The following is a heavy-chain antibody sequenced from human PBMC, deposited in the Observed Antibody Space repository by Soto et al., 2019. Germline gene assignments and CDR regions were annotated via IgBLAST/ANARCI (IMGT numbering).Heavy chain of an antibody. CDR2: ISSSGGHT. Sequence: WGSLRLSCAASGFPFSSYEMNWVRQATGKGLEWVSSISSSGGHTYYADSVKGRFVVSRDNDKNTVYLHMSSLTGEDTAVYFCAKIEMGWFAHWGQGTQVTVSS. V-gene: IGHV3-23*01. CDR3: AKIEMGWFAH. CDR1: GFPFSSYE. J-gene: IGHJ5*02. D-gene: IGHD2-8*01.